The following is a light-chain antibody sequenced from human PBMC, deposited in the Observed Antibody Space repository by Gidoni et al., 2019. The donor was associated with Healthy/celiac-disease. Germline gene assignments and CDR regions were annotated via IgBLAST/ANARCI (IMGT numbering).Light chain of an antibody. CDR2: DAS. V-gene: IGKV1-33*01. CDR3: KQYDNLLYS. Sequence: DIQMTQSPSSLSASVGDRVTITCQASQDISNYLNWYQQKPGKAPKLLIYDASNLETGVPSRFSGSGSGTDFTFTISSLQPEDIATYYCKQYDNLLYSFGQXTKLEIK. CDR1: QDISNY. J-gene: IGKJ2*03.